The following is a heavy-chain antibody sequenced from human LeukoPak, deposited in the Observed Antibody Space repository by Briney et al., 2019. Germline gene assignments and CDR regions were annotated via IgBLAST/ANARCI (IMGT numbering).Heavy chain of an antibody. CDR2: ISSSSSAI. CDR1: GFTFSSYS. CDR3: ATRIEQQLVP. D-gene: IGHD6-6*01. J-gene: IGHJ4*02. V-gene: IGHV3-48*01. Sequence: GGSLRLSCAASGFTFSSYSMNWVRQAPGKGLEWVSYISSSSSAIYYADSVKGRFTISRDNAKNSLYLQMNSLRAEDTALYYCATRIEQQLVPGGQGTLVTVSS.